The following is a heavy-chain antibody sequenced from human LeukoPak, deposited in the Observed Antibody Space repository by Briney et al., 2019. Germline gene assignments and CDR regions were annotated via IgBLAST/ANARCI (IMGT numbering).Heavy chain of an antibody. D-gene: IGHD2-15*01. CDR3: ARDGVVVVAAHYFDY. Sequence: GGSLRLSCAASGFTFSDYYMSWIRQAPGKGLEWASYISSSSSYTNYADSVKGRFTISRDNAKNSLYLQMNSLRAEDTAVYYCARDGVVVVAAHYFDYWGQGTLVTVSS. CDR2: ISSSSSYT. CDR1: GFTFSDYY. J-gene: IGHJ4*02. V-gene: IGHV3-11*06.